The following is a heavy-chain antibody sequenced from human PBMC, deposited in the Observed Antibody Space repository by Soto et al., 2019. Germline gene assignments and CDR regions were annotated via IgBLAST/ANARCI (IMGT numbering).Heavy chain of an antibody. Sequence: SETLSLTCAVYGGSFSGYYWSWIRQPPGKGLEWIGEINHSGSTNYNPSLKSRVTISVDTSKNQFSLKLSSVTAADTAVYYCARRSSWYPYYYYYGMDVWGQGTTVTAP. CDR2: INHSGST. CDR3: ARRSSWYPYYYYYGMDV. D-gene: IGHD6-13*01. V-gene: IGHV4-34*01. CDR1: GGSFSGYY. J-gene: IGHJ6*02.